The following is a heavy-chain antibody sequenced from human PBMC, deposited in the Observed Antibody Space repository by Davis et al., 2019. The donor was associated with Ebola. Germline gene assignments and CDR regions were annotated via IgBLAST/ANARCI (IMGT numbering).Heavy chain of an antibody. CDR1: GFTFSAYH. D-gene: IGHD3-22*01. J-gene: IGHJ3*02. V-gene: IGHV3-23*01. CDR3: AKEPSSGYAFDI. CDR2: IRVSEVT. Sequence: GESLNISCAASGFTFSAYHMNWVRQAPGKGLEWVENIRVSEVTYYADSVKGRFTISSDNSKSTLYLQMDSLRAEDTALYYCAKEPSSGYAFDIWGQGTMVTVSS.